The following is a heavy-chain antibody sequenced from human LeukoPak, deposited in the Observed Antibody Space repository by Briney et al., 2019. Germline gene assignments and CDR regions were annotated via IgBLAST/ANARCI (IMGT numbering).Heavy chain of an antibody. V-gene: IGHV4-34*01. CDR2: INHSGST. Sequence: SETLSLTCAVYGGSFSGYYWSWIRQPPGKGLEWIGEINHSGSTNYNPSLKSRVTISVDTSKNQFSLKLSSVTAADTAVYYCARGKRAYYYYYMDVWGKGTTVTVSS. J-gene: IGHJ6*03. CDR3: ARGKRAYYYYYMDV. CDR1: GGSFSGYY.